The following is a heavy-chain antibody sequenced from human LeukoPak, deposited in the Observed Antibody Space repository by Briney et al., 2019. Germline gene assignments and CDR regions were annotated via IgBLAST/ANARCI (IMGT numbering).Heavy chain of an antibody. CDR3: ATSEPGIAVAL. D-gene: IGHD6-19*01. V-gene: IGHV3-33*01. CDR2: IYYDGNNK. CDR1: GLIFRNYG. Sequence: GKSLRLSCAASGLIFRNYGMHWVRQAPGKGLELVAIIYYDGNNKYYADSVKGRFTISKDNSKNTLYLQMNSLRAEDTAMYYCATSEPGIAVALWGQGTLLIASS. J-gene: IGHJ4*02.